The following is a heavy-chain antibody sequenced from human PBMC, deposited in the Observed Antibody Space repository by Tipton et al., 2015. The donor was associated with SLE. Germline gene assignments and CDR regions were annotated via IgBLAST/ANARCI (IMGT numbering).Heavy chain of an antibody. D-gene: IGHD4-17*01. CDR1: GFSFDDYA. CDR3: ARGKPYGDAGDY. V-gene: IGHV3-9*01. CDR2: IGWDSAYI. Sequence: SLRLSCAASGFSFDDYAMHWVRQAPGRGLEWVAGIGWDSAYIAYEDSVEGRFTISRDNAKKSLYLQMNSLRAEDTAVYYCARGKPYGDAGDYWGQGTLVTVSS. J-gene: IGHJ4*02.